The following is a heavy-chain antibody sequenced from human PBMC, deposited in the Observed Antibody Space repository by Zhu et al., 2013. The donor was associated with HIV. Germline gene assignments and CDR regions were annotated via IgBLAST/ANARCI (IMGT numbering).Heavy chain of an antibody. CDR3: ARDGAVAAMGDWFDP. J-gene: IGHJ5*02. CDR1: GYSFSDSG. D-gene: IGHD6-19*01. V-gene: IGHV1-69*06. Sequence: QVQMVQSGAEVRRPGASVKVSCQASGYSFSDSGFSWVRQAPGQGLEWLGGIIPLFGTANYAQKFQGRVKITADKSTSIVYLELRSLRSADTALYYCARDGAVAAMGDWFDPWGQGTLVTVSS. CDR2: IIPLFGTA.